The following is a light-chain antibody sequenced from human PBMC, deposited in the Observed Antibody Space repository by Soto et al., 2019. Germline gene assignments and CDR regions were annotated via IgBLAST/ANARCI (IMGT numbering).Light chain of an antibody. CDR2: GAS. J-gene: IGKJ1*01. Sequence: EIVMTQSPATLSVSPGERATLSCRASQSVSSKLAWYQQKPGQAPRLLIYGASTRATGIPARFSGSGSGTEFTLTISSLQSEDFAVYYCQQYNNWPETFGQGTKVDI. CDR3: QQYNNWPET. CDR1: QSVSSK. V-gene: IGKV3-15*01.